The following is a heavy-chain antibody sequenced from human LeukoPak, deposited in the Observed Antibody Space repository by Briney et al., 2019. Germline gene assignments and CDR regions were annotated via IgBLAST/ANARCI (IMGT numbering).Heavy chain of an antibody. CDR1: GFTFDNYA. D-gene: IGHD1-26*01. CDR3: VRTVADTWGIAGATWYYFDY. V-gene: IGHV3-23*02. Sequence: TGGSLSLSCAASGFTFDNYAMNWVCQAPGKGLEWVSAVSGSGSNTHYEDSVKGRFTISRDNSKNTIYLQMSSLRAEDTAVYYCVRTVADTWGIAGATWYYFDYWREGTLLSVSS. J-gene: IGHJ4*02. CDR2: VSGSGSNT.